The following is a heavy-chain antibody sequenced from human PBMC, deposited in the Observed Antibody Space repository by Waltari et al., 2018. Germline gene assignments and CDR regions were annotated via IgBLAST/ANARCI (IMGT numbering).Heavy chain of an antibody. V-gene: IGHV1-3*01. CDR2: INAGNGNT. D-gene: IGHD6-19*01. CDR3: ARDSSGSYSDY. Sequence: QVQLVQSGAEVKKPGASVKVSCKASGYTFTSYAMHWVRQAPGQRLEWMVLINAGNGNTKYSQKCQVRVTITRDTSASTAYMELSSLRSEDTAVYYCARDSSGSYSDYWGQGTLVTVSS. CDR1: GYTFTSYA. J-gene: IGHJ4*02.